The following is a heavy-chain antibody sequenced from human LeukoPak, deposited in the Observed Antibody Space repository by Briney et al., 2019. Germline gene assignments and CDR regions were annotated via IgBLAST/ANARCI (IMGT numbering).Heavy chain of an antibody. CDR2: IIPIFGTA. Sequence: SVKVSCKASGGTFSSYAISWVRQAPGQGLEWMGGIIPIFGTANYAQKFQGRVTITADESTSTAYMELSSLRSEDTAVYYCARRVAVARRDAFDIWGQGTMVTVSS. D-gene: IGHD6-19*01. V-gene: IGHV1-69*13. CDR1: GGTFSSYA. CDR3: ARRVAVARRDAFDI. J-gene: IGHJ3*02.